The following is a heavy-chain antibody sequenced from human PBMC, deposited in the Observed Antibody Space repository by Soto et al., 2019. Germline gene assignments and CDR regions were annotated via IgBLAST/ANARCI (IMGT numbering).Heavy chain of an antibody. J-gene: IGHJ4*02. Sequence: EGQLVESGGGLAQPGGSLRLSCAASGFTFTSYWMHWVRQAPGKGLVWVSRISRDGSTTGYADSVKGRFTISRDNAKNTLYLQMNSLRAEDTAVYYCGTNTGDYWGQGTLVTVSS. CDR1: GFTFTSYW. CDR3: GTNTGDY. D-gene: IGHD5-12*01. V-gene: IGHV3-74*01. CDR2: ISRDGSTT.